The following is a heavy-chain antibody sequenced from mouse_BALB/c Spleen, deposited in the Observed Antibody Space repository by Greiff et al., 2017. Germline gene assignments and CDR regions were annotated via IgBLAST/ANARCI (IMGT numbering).Heavy chain of an antibody. D-gene: IGHD1-1*01. CDR2: IDPETGGT. Sequence: QVQLQQSGAELVRPGASVTLSCKASGYTFTDYEMHWVKQTPVHGLEWIGAIDPETGGTAYNQKFKGKATLTADKSSSTAYMELRSLTSEDSAVYSWTRWGLYYYGSNFAYWGQGTTLTVSS. J-gene: IGHJ2*01. CDR3: TRWGLYYYGSNFAY. V-gene: IGHV1-15*01. CDR1: GYTFTDYE.